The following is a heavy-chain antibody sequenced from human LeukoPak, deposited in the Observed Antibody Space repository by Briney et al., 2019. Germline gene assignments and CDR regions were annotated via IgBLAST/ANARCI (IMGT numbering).Heavy chain of an antibody. CDR2: ISYDGSNK. CDR1: GFTFSSYW. Sequence: PGGSLRLSCAASGFTFSSYWMNWVRQAPDKGLEWVAVISYDGSNKYYADSVKGRFTISRDNSKNTLYLQMNRLRAEGTAVYYCARERSMDGWNKGTTVTVYS. CDR3: ARERSMDG. J-gene: IGHJ6*04. V-gene: IGHV3-30*05.